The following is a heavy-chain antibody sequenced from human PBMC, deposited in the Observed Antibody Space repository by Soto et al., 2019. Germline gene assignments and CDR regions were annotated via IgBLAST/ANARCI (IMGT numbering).Heavy chain of an antibody. J-gene: IGHJ6*02. CDR2: INPSGGST. V-gene: IGHV1-46*01. Sequence: ASVKVSCKASGYTFTSYYMHWVRQAPGQGLEWMGIINPSGGSTSYAQKFQGRVTMTRDTSTSTVYMELSSLRSEDTAVYYCARDVGCISTSCYGNYYYYYGMDVWGQGTTVTVSS. CDR3: ARDVGCISTSCYGNYYYYYGMDV. CDR1: GYTFTSYY. D-gene: IGHD2-2*01.